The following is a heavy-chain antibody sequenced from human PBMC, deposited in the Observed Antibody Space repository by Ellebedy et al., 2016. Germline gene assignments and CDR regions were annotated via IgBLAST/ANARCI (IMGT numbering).Heavy chain of an antibody. Sequence: GESLKISCAASGFTFSDHYMDWVRQAPGKGLEWVGFIRSKAYGGTTEYAASVKGRFTISRDDSKNSLYLQMNSLKTEDTAVYYCARRGYDYVWGSSMYAFDIWGQGTMVTVSS. D-gene: IGHD3-16*01. CDR2: IRSKAYGGTT. CDR3: ARRGYDYVWGSSMYAFDI. CDR1: GFTFSDHY. V-gene: IGHV3-72*01. J-gene: IGHJ3*02.